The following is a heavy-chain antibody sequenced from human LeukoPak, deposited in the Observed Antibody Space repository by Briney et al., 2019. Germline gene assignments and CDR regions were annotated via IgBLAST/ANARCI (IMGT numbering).Heavy chain of an antibody. CDR3: VNNDYNNPEA. J-gene: IGHJ5*02. V-gene: IGHV3-23*01. Sequence: GGSLRLSCAASGFTLSSYDMSWVRQAPGKGLAWVSAISGRGGRTYYADSVKGRFTISRDGPKNTLYLQMNSLRAEDTAVYYCVNNDYNNPEAWGRGTLVTVSS. CDR1: GFTLSSYD. CDR2: ISGRGGRT. D-gene: IGHD4-11*01.